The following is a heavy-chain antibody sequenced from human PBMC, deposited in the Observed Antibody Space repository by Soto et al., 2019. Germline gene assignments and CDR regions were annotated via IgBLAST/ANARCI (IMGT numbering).Heavy chain of an antibody. CDR1: GFTFSRYA. V-gene: IGHV3-30-3*01. CDR2: ISYDGSNK. CDR3: ARGGGVYTYMVD. Sequence: QVQLVESGGGVVQPGRSLRLSCAASGFTFSRYAMHWVRKAPGKGLEWVAVISYDGSNKYYADSVKGRFTSPRDTSKNSLDLQMKSLRAEETAVYYGARGGGVYTYMVDWGQGTLVTVSS. J-gene: IGHJ4*02. D-gene: IGHD5-18*01.